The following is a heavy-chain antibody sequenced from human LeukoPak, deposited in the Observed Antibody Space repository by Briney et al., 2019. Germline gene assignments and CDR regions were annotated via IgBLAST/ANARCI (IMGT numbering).Heavy chain of an antibody. CDR1: GFTFSSYV. CDR2: ISYDGSNE. CDR3: AGVDAAMPDAFDI. D-gene: IGHD5-18*01. Sequence: GGSLRLSCAASGFTFSSYVMHWVRQAPGKGLEWVAIISYDGSNEYYADSVKGRFTISRDNSKNTLYLQMNSLRAADTAVYYCAGVDAAMPDAFDIWGQGTTVTVSS. V-gene: IGHV3-30*04. J-gene: IGHJ3*02.